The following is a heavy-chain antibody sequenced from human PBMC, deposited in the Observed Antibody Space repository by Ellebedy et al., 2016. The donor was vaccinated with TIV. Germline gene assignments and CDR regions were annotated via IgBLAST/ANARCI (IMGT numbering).Heavy chain of an antibody. V-gene: IGHV1-2*07. CDR2: IKTSTGGT. Sequence: ASVKVSXXASGYTFSDHYVHWVRQAPGQGLEWIGWIKTSTGGTLYAHQFQGRVTMTRDMSVSTVYLEVSRLRSDDTAVYYCARLYYGMDVWGQGTTVAVS. CDR3: ARLYYGMDV. CDR1: GYTFSDHY. J-gene: IGHJ6*02.